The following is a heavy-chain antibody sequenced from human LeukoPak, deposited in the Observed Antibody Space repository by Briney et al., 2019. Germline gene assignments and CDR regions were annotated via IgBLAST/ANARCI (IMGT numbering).Heavy chain of an antibody. Sequence: PSETLSLTCSVSDDSITMYYWTWIRQPPGKGLEWIGYIYYSGSTNYNPSLKSRVTISVDTSKNQFSLKLSSVTAADTAVYYCARYFDWLFWFDPWGQGTLVTVSS. CDR3: ARYFDWLFWFDP. CDR2: IYYSGST. CDR1: DDSITMYY. J-gene: IGHJ5*02. D-gene: IGHD3-9*01. V-gene: IGHV4-59*01.